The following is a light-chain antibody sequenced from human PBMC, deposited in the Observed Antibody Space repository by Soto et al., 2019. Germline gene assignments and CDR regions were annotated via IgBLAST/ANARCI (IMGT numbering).Light chain of an antibody. CDR3: QSYDTSLSGVI. J-gene: IGLJ2*01. CDR2: ADN. Sequence: QSVLTQTTSVSGALGQKITMSCTGSSSNIGAGYDVHWYQQFPGAAPRLLIYADNNRPSGVPDRFSASKSGTSASLAITGLQGEDEANYYCQSYDTSLSGVIFGAGTQLTVL. CDR1: SSNIGAGYD. V-gene: IGLV1-40*01.